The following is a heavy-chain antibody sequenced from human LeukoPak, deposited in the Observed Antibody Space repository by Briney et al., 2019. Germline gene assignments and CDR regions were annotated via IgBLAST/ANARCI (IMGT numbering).Heavy chain of an antibody. D-gene: IGHD3-22*01. CDR2: ISGSGGST. CDR1: GFTFSSYA. CDR3: AKVLYYYDSSGYYYERPVDY. J-gene: IGHJ4*02. V-gene: IGHV3-23*01. Sequence: HPGGSLRLSCAASGFTFSSYAMSWVRQAPGKGLEWVSAISGSGGSTYYEDSVKGRFTISRDNSKNTLYLQMNSLRAEDTAVYYCAKVLYYYDSSGYYYERPVDYWGQGTLVTVSS.